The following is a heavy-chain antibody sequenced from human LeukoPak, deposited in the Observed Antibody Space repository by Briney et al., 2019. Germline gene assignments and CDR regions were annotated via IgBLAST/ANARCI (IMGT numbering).Heavy chain of an antibody. CDR3: ARGPDCGGDCYYDY. Sequence: GGSLRLSCTASGFTFGDYAMSWVRQAPGKGLEGVGFIRSKAYGGTTEYAAPVKGRFTISRDDSKSIAYLQMNSLKAEDTAVYYCARGPDCGGDCYYDYWGQGTLVTVSS. J-gene: IGHJ4*02. D-gene: IGHD2-21*02. CDR2: IRSKAYGGTT. CDR1: GFTFGDYA. V-gene: IGHV3-49*04.